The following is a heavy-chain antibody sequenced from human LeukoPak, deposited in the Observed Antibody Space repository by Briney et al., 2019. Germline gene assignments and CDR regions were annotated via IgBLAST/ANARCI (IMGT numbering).Heavy chain of an antibody. CDR3: ARGRLSGSYPVTDY. J-gene: IGHJ4*02. D-gene: IGHD1-26*01. CDR1: GGSISSYY. Sequence: PSETLSLTCTVSGGSISSYYWSWIRQPPGKGLEWIGYIYYSGSTNYNPSLKSRVTISVDTSKNQFSLKLSSVTAADTAVYYCARGRLSGSYPVTDYWGQGTLVTVSS. CDR2: IYYSGST. V-gene: IGHV4-59*01.